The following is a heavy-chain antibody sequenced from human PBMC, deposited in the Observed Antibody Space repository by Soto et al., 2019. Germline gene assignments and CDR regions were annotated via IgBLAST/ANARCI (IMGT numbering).Heavy chain of an antibody. CDR2: VYYTGST. CDR3: ARSVAVPGAHIDY. D-gene: IGHD6-19*01. Sequence: PSETLSLTCSVSGGSISGSYWSWIRQSPGKGLAWLGYVYYTGSTNYSPCLRSRVSISVETSKNEFSLRLSSVTAADTAVYFCARSVAVPGAHIDYWGQGTQVTV. CDR1: GGSISGSY. J-gene: IGHJ4*02. V-gene: IGHV4-59*01.